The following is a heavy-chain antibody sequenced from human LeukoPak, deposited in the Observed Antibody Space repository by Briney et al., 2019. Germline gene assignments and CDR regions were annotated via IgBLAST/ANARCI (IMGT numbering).Heavy chain of an antibody. CDR1: GFTFSSYW. Sequence: GGPLRLSCAASGFTFSSYWMHWVRQAPGKGLVWVSRINSDGSSTTYADSVKGRSTISRDNAKNTLYLQMNSLRVEDTAVYYCAREGRVSGYDFDCWGQGTLVTVSS. V-gene: IGHV3-74*03. D-gene: IGHD5-12*01. CDR3: AREGRVSGYDFDC. J-gene: IGHJ4*02. CDR2: INSDGSST.